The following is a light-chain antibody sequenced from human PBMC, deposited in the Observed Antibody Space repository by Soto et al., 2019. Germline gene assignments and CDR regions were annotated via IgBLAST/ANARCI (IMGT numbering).Light chain of an antibody. CDR2: QVS. J-gene: IGKJ2*01. CDR1: HGLQMSDGLTT. V-gene: IGKV2-30*01. CDR3: MQYTHWPHT. Sequence: AVLTQSPLSLPGSPGQPASIACRTSHGLQMSDGLTTLSWSHQRPGQAPRRLLYQVSTLDSGVPDRFSGSGAGTDFTRRISRVEAEDVGVYYCMQYTHWPHTFGQGTQLEIQ.